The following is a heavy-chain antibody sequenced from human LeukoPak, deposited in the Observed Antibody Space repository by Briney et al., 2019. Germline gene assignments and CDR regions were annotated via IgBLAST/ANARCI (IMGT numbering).Heavy chain of an antibody. Sequence: GESLKISCKGSGYSFTSYWIGWVREMPGKGLEWMWIIYPGDSDTRYSPSFQCQVTISADKSISTAYLQWSSLKASDTAMYYCARHGTWGYFDWPMGPWGQGTLVTVSS. CDR1: GYSFTSYW. D-gene: IGHD3-9*01. CDR3: ARHGTWGYFDWPMGP. J-gene: IGHJ5*02. CDR2: IYPGDSDT. V-gene: IGHV5-51*01.